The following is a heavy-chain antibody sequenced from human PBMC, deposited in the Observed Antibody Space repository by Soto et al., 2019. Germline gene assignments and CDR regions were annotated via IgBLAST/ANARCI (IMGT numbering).Heavy chain of an antibody. D-gene: IGHD2-15*01. CDR3: ARAATYYYYGMDV. CDR2: TNHSGST. CDR1: GGSFSGYY. Sequence: SETLSLTCAVYGGSFSGYYWSWIRQPPGKGLEWIGETNHSGSTNYNPSLKSRVTISVDTSKNQFSLKLSSVTAADTAVYYCARAATYYYYGMDVWGQGTTVTVSS. J-gene: IGHJ6*02. V-gene: IGHV4-34*01.